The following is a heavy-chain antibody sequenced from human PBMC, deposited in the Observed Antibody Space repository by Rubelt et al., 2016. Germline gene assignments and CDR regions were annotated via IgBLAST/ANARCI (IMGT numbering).Heavy chain of an antibody. CDR1: GFTFSTYG. CDR3: AKGRDGYTLDY. D-gene: IGHD5-24*01. J-gene: IGHJ4*02. CDR2: ISYDGSNG. V-gene: IGHV3-30*18. Sequence: QVQLVESGGGVVQPGRSLRLSCAASGFTFSTYGMNWVRQAPGKGLEWVALISYDGSNGKYVDSVKGRFTISRGNSKNALYLQMNSLGPEDTAVYYCAKGRDGYTLDYWGQGTLVTVSS.